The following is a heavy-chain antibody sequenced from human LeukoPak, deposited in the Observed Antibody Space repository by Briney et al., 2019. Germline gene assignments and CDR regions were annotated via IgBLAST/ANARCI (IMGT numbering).Heavy chain of an antibody. V-gene: IGHV1-2*02. CDR2: INPNSGGT. Sequence: ASVKVSCKASGYTFTSYGISWVRQAPGQGLEWMGWINPNSGGTNYAQKFQGRVTMTRDTSISTAYMELSRLRSDDTAVYYCARSPAAAGILGLWGQGTLVTVSS. D-gene: IGHD6-13*01. CDR1: GYTFTSYG. J-gene: IGHJ1*01. CDR3: ARSPAAAGILGL.